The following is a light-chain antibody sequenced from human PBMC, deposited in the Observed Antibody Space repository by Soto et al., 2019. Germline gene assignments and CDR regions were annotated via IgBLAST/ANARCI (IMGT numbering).Light chain of an antibody. V-gene: IGLV2-14*03. CDR1: SSDVGGYTF. CDR2: DVT. CDR3: SSYTTSRTVV. Sequence: QSALTQPASVSGSPGQSITISCTGTSSDVGGYTFISWYQQHPGKAPKLMVYDVTNRPSGVSDRFSGSKSGNTASLTISGLQAEDEAAYYCSSYTTSRTVVFGGGTKLTVL. J-gene: IGLJ2*01.